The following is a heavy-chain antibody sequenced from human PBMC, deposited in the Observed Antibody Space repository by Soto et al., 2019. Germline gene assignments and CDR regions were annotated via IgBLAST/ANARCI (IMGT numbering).Heavy chain of an antibody. CDR1: GFAFSSYA. J-gene: IGHJ4*02. V-gene: IGHV3-23*01. D-gene: IGHD5-18*01. CDR2: ISGRGDFT. CDR3: AKAGDTGNHYFDR. Sequence: GGSLRLSCAASGFAFSSYAMSWVRQAPGKGLERVSSISGRGDFTYYADSVRGRFTVSRDNSMDTLSLQMNGLGAEDTAIYYCAKAGDTGNHYFDRWGQGTLVTVSS.